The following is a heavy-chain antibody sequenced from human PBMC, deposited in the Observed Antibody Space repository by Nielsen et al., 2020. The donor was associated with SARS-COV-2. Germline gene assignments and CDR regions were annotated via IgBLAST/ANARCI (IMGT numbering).Heavy chain of an antibody. D-gene: IGHD6-19*01. Sequence: GGSLRLSCAASGFTFSSYWMHWVRQAPGKGLVWVSRINSDGSSTSYADSVKGRFTISRDNAKNTLYLQMNSLRAEDTAVYYCARGSLFISGWLFDYWGQGTLVTVSS. CDR3: ARGSLFISGWLFDY. V-gene: IGHV3-74*01. CDR2: INSDGSST. CDR1: GFTFSSYW. J-gene: IGHJ4*02.